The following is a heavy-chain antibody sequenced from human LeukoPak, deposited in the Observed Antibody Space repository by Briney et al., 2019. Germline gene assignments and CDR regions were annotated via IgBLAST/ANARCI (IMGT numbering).Heavy chain of an antibody. Sequence: SETLSLTCTVSGGSISSYYWSWIRQPPGKGLEWIGYIYYSGSTNYNPSLKSRVTISVDTSKNQFSLKLSSVTAADTAVYYCVRSTDSSGYYYDYWGQGTLVTVSS. D-gene: IGHD3-22*01. CDR2: IYYSGST. CDR3: VRSTDSSGYYYDY. V-gene: IGHV4-59*01. CDR1: GGSISSYY. J-gene: IGHJ4*02.